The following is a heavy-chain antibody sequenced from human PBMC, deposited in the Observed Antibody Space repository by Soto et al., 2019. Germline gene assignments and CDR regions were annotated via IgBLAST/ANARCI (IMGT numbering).Heavy chain of an antibody. J-gene: IGHJ3*02. CDR3: AKKGLGSLATYCSTGDCHYAFDI. CDR1: GFTFGNYA. V-gene: IGHV3-23*01. CDR2: ISGGGDDT. D-gene: IGHD2-15*01. Sequence: EVQLLESGGGLVQPGGSLRLPCAASGFTFGNYAMIWVRQAPGKGLEWVSTISGGGDDTYYADSVRGRFTISRENSRNTVYLQMNSLRAEDTAVYYCAKKGLGSLATYCSTGDCHYAFDIWGQGTMVTVSS.